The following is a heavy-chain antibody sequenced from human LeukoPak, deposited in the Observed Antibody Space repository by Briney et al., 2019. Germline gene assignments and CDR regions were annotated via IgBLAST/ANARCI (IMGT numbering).Heavy chain of an antibody. V-gene: IGHV3-74*01. Sequence: PGGSLRLSCAASGFTFSSYWMYWVRQAPGKGLVWVTRINPDGSSTGYADSVRGRFTISRDNAKNTLYLQMNSLRAEDTAVYYCVRDSSGSYWGQGTLVTVSS. CDR3: VRDSSGSY. CDR2: INPDGSST. J-gene: IGHJ4*02. D-gene: IGHD1-26*01. CDR1: GFTFSSYW.